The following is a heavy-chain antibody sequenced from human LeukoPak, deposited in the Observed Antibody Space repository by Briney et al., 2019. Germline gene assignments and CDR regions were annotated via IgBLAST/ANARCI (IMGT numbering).Heavy chain of an antibody. CDR1: GGSISSYY. D-gene: IGHD3-3*01. V-gene: IGHV4-4*09. J-gene: IGHJ6*03. Sequence: SETLSLTCTVSGGSISSYYWSWIRQPPGKGLEWIGYIYTSGSTNYNPSLKSRVTISVDTSKNQFSLKLSSVTAADTAVYYCARLGYDFWSGPYPDYYYMDVWGKGTTVTVSS. CDR3: ARLGYDFWSGPYPDYYYMDV. CDR2: IYTSGST.